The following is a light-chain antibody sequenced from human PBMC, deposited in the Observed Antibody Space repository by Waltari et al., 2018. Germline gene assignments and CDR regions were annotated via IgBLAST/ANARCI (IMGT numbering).Light chain of an antibody. J-gene: IGLJ3*02. Sequence: QLVLTQSPSASASLGASVKLTCTLSSGHSTNIIAWLQQQPEKGPRYLMNVNSDGSHNQGVGIPDRLSGSSSGAERYLTISSLQSEDEADYYCQTGGHGTWVFGGGTRLTVL. V-gene: IGLV4-69*01. CDR2: VNSDGSH. CDR1: SGHSTNI. CDR3: QTGGHGTWV.